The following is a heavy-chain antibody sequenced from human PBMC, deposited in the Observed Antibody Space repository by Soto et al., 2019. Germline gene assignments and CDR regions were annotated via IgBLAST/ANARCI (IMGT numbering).Heavy chain of an antibody. CDR1: GYTFSSYG. D-gene: IGHD1-26*01. V-gene: IGHV1-18*01. CDR3: ARDRGVGSTTYYYYYGMDV. CDR2: ISTDNGNT. J-gene: IGHJ6*02. Sequence: QVQLVQSGAEVKKPGASVKVSCKASGYTFSSYGLSWVRQAPGQGLKWMGWISTDNGNTNYAQKVQGRVMMTTDTSTSTAYMELRSLRSDDTAVYYCARDRGVGSTTYYYYYGMDVWGQGTTVTVSS.